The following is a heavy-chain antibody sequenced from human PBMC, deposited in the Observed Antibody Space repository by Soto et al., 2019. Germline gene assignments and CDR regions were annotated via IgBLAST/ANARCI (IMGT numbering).Heavy chain of an antibody. Sequence: SETLSLTCTVSGGSISSYYWSWIRQPPGKGLEWIGYIYYSGSTNYNPSLKSRVTISVDTSKNQFSLKLSSVTAADTAVYYCARGSEFGELYDYYYGMDVWGQGTTVTVSS. CDR1: GGSISSYY. J-gene: IGHJ6*02. D-gene: IGHD3-10*01. CDR2: IYYSGST. V-gene: IGHV4-59*01. CDR3: ARGSEFGELYDYYYGMDV.